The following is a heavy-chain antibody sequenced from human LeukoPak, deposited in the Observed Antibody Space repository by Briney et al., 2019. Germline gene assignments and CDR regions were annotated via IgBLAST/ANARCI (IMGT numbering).Heavy chain of an antibody. V-gene: IGHV1-8*01. CDR1: GYTFTSYD. J-gene: IGHJ3*02. CDR2: MNSNSGNT. Sequence: ASVNVSCKASGYTFTSYDINWVRQATGQGLEWMGWMNSNSGNTGYAQKFQGRVTMTRNTSISTAYMELSSLRSEDTAVYYCARSYCSSTSCYIDDAFDIWGQGTMVTVSS. D-gene: IGHD2-2*02. CDR3: ARSYCSSTSCYIDDAFDI.